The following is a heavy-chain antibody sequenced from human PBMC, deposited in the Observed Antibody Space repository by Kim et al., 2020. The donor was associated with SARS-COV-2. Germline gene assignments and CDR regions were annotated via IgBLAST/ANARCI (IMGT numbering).Heavy chain of an antibody. D-gene: IGHD5-12*01. Sequence: GGSLRLSCAASGFTFSSYWMSWVRQAPGKGLEWVANIKQDGSEKYYVDSVKGRITITRDNAKNSLYLQMNSMRAEDTAVYYCAREGDGYNFPCYYGMDVWGQGTTVTVSS. J-gene: IGHJ6*02. CDR1: GFTFSSYW. CDR2: IKQDGSEK. V-gene: IGHV3-7*01. CDR3: AREGDGYNFPCYYGMDV.